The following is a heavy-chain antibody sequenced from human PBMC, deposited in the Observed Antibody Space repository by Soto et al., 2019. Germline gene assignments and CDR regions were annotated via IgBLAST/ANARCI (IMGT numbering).Heavy chain of an antibody. V-gene: IGHV1-69*12. CDR2: IIPIFGTA. Sequence: QVQLVQSGAEVKKPGSSVKVSCKASGGTFGSYAFSWARQAPGQGLEWMGGIIPIFGTANYAQKFQGRVTITADESTSTAYMELSSLRSEDTAVYYCARVRVRFLEWLGSEGWGQGTLVTVSS. CDR1: GGTFGSYA. J-gene: IGHJ4*02. CDR3: ARVRVRFLEWLGSEG. D-gene: IGHD3-3*01.